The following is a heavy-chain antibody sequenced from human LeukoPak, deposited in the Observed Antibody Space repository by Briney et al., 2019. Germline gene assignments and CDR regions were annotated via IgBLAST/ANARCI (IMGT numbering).Heavy chain of an antibody. CDR1: GFTFSSYA. J-gene: IGHJ4*02. Sequence: GGSLRLSCAASGFTFSSYAMSWVRQAPGKGLEWVSYISSSSSTIYYADSVKGRFTISGDNAKNSLYLQMNSLRAEDTAVYYCAKGSPGGTHFFPFDYWGQGTLVTVSS. V-gene: IGHV3-48*04. CDR3: AKGSPGGTHFFPFDY. D-gene: IGHD1-1*01. CDR2: ISSSSSTI.